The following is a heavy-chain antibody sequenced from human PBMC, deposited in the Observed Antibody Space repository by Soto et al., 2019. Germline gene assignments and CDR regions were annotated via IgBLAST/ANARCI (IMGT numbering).Heavy chain of an antibody. Sequence: LETLSLTCTVSGGSISSYYWRWIRQPPGKGLEWIGYIYYSGSTNYNPSLKSRVTISVDTSKNQFSLKLSSVTAADTAVYYCARVQVPAAIIYYYYYMDVWGKGATVTVSS. V-gene: IGHV4-59*01. D-gene: IGHD2-2*01. CDR3: ARVQVPAAIIYYYYYMDV. CDR2: IYYSGST. J-gene: IGHJ6*03. CDR1: GGSISSYY.